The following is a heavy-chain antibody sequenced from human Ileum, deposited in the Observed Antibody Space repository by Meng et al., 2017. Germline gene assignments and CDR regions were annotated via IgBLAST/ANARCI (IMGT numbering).Heavy chain of an antibody. Sequence: QGRQWGAGLLKPSETLSLTCAIGGGSFSTYYWSWIRQPPGKGLEWIGEISRSGTTNYNPSLKSRVTISVDTSKNQFSLTVTSVTAADSARYYCARSGVTTVTYLDWGQGTLVTVSS. D-gene: IGHD4-11*01. J-gene: IGHJ4*02. CDR1: GGSFSTYY. CDR3: ARSGVTTVTYLD. V-gene: IGHV4-34*01. CDR2: ISRSGTT.